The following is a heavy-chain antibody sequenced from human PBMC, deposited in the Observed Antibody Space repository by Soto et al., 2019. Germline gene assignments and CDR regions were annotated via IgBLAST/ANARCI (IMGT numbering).Heavy chain of an antibody. J-gene: IGHJ6*02. CDR3: AKRGCSSTACYTYYYYGMDV. D-gene: IGHD2-2*02. V-gene: IGHV3-23*01. Sequence: EVQLLESGGGLVQPGGSLRLSCAASGFTFSSYAMSWVRQAPGKGLEWVSVISDSGGSTYYADSVKGRFTISRDNSKNTLYLQMNSLRAEDTALYYCAKRGCSSTACYTYYYYGMDVWGPWTTVTVSS. CDR2: ISDSGGST. CDR1: GFTFSSYA.